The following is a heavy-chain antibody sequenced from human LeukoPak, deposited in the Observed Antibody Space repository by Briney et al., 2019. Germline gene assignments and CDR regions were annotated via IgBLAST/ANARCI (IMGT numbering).Heavy chain of an antibody. V-gene: IGHV4-34*01. Sequence: SETLSLTCAVYGGSFSGYYWSWIRQPPGKGLEWIGEINHSGSTNYNPPLKSRVTISVDTSKNQFSLKLSSVTAADTAVYYCATKYSSSRGNYYYCYMDVWGKGTTVTVSS. CDR1: GGSFSGYY. J-gene: IGHJ6*03. D-gene: IGHD6-6*01. CDR2: INHSGST. CDR3: ATKYSSSRGNYYYCYMDV.